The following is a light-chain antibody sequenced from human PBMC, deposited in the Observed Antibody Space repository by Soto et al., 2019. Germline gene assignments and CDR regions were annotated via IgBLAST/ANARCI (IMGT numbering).Light chain of an antibody. CDR1: SSDVGRYNY. CDR3: SSYTATSTFV. Sequence: QSALTQPASVSGSPGQSITISCTGTSSDVGRYNYVSWYQQHPGKAPKLVIYEVSNRPSGVSNRFSASKSGNTASLTISGLQAEDEADYYCSSYTATSTFVFGTGTKLTVL. V-gene: IGLV2-14*01. J-gene: IGLJ1*01. CDR2: EVS.